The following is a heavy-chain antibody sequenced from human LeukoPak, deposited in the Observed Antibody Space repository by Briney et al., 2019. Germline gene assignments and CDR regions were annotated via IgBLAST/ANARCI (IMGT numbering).Heavy chain of an antibody. V-gene: IGHV1-46*01. CDR1: GYTFTSYY. D-gene: IGHD3-22*01. Sequence: ASVKVSCKASGYTFTSYYMHWVRQAPGQGLEWMGIINPSGGSTSYAQKFQGRATMTRDMSTSTVYMELSSLRSEDTAVYYCARETYYYDSSGYYDAFDIWGQGTMVTVSS. CDR3: ARETYYYDSSGYYDAFDI. CDR2: INPSGGST. J-gene: IGHJ3*02.